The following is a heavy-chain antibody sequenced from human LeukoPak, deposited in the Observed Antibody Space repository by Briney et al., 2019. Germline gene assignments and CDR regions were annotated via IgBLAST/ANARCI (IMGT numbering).Heavy chain of an antibody. CDR3: ARALGVERGY. J-gene: IGHJ4*02. V-gene: IGHV4-34*01. CDR1: GGSFSGYY. Sequence: SETLSLTCAVYGGSFSGYYWSWIRHPPGKGLEWSEEINHSGSTNYNPSLKSRVTISVDTSKNQFSLKLSSVTAADTAVYYCARALGVERGYWGQGTLVTVSS. D-gene: IGHD1-1*01. CDR2: INHSGST.